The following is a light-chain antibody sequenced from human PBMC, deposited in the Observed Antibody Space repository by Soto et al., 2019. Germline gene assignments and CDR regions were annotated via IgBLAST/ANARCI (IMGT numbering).Light chain of an antibody. V-gene: IGKV1-9*01. CDR3: QQHNSYPLT. J-gene: IGKJ4*01. CDR2: VTS. CDR1: QGLSSY. Sequence: IQLTQSPSSLSASVGDRVTITCRASQGLSSYLAWYQQKPGIAPKLLIYVTSTLQSGVPSRFSGSGSGTDFTLTISSLQPEDFATYYCQQHNSYPLTFGGGTKVEIK.